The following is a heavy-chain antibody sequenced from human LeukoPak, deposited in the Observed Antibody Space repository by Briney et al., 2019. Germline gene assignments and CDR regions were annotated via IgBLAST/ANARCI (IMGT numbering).Heavy chain of an antibody. V-gene: IGHV4-59*03. Sequence: SETLSLTCTVSGDSTSNFYWNWIRQSPRKGLEWLGNIHYSGSSVYNPSLKSRGTISIDTSRRQFFLKLNSVTAADTAVYFCALAPNSNWFDFWGPGTLVTVSS. D-gene: IGHD2-8*01. CDR2: IHYSGSS. CDR1: GDSTSNFY. CDR3: ALAPNSNWFDF. J-gene: IGHJ5*01.